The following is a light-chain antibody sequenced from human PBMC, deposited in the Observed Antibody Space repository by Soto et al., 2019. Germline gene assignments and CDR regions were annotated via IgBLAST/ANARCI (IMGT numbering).Light chain of an antibody. CDR1: ESLLHSNGYNV. CDR3: MQALQSPRT. Sequence: IVMTQSPLSLPVMPGEPASISCRSSESLLHSNGYNVLDWYLQRPGQSPRLLIYLASNRSSGVPERFSGSGSGTDFTLKISRVEAEDVGVYYCMQALQSPRTFGQGTKVEIK. CDR2: LAS. V-gene: IGKV2-28*01. J-gene: IGKJ1*01.